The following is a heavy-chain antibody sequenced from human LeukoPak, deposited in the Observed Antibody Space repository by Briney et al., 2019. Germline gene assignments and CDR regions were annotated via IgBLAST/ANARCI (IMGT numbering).Heavy chain of an antibody. CDR2: INHSGST. CDR3: ARGRGYCSGGSCYAQGFDY. CDR1: GGSFSGYY. V-gene: IGHV4-34*01. D-gene: IGHD2-15*01. J-gene: IGHJ4*02. Sequence: SETLSLTCAVYGGSFSGYYWSCIRQPPGKGLEWIGEINHSGSTNYNPSLKSRVTISVDTSKNQFSLKLSSVTAADTAVYYCARGRGYCSGGSCYAQGFDYWGQGTLVTVSS.